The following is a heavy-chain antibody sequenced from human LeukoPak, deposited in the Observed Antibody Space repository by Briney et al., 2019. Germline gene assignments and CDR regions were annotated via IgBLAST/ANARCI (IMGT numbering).Heavy chain of an antibody. Sequence: SETLSLTCAVYGGSFSGYYWSWIRQPPGKGLEWIGEINHSGSTYYNPSLKSRVTISVDTSKNQFSLKLSSVTAADTAVYYCARGRPERSGSKENAFDIWGQVTMVTVSS. V-gene: IGHV4-34*01. J-gene: IGHJ3*02. CDR1: GGSFSGYY. CDR3: ARGRPERSGSKENAFDI. CDR2: INHSGST. D-gene: IGHD3-10*01.